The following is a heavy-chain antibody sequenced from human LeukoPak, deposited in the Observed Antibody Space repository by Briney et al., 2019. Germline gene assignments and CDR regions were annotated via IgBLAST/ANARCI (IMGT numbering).Heavy chain of an antibody. CDR2: IYYSGST. D-gene: IGHD2-2*01. V-gene: IGHV4-59*01. CDR1: GGSISSYY. CDR3: ARYLVGDAFDI. Sequence: KPSETLSLTCTVSGGSISSYYWSWIRQPPGKGLEWIGYIYYSGSTNYNPSLKSRVTISVDTSKNQFSLKLSSVTAADTAVYYCARYLVGDAFDIWGQGTMVTVSS. J-gene: IGHJ3*02.